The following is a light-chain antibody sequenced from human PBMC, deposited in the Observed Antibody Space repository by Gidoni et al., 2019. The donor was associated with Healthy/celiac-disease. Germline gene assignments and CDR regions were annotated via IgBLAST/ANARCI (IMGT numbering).Light chain of an antibody. J-gene: IGKJ4*01. V-gene: IGKV1-33*01. CDR3: QQYDNLPLT. Sequence: DIQMTPSPSSLSASVGDRVTITCQASQDISNYLNWYQQKPGKAPKPLIYDASNLETGVPSRFSGSGSGTDFTFTISSLQPEDIATYYCQQYDNLPLTFGGGTKVEIK. CDR2: DAS. CDR1: QDISNY.